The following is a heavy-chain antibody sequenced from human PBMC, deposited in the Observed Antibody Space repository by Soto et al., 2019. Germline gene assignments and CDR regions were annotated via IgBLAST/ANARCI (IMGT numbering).Heavy chain of an antibody. CDR3: ATGVIRRLALAAFDI. CDR1: GGSISSSSYY. V-gene: IGHV4-39*01. J-gene: IGHJ3*02. Sequence: PSETLSLTCTVSGGSISSSSYYWGWIRQPPGKGLEWIGSIYYSGSTYYNPSLKSRVTISVDTSKNQFSLKLSSVTAADTAVYYCATGVIRRLALAAFDIWGQGTMVTVSS. D-gene: IGHD6-19*01. CDR2: IYYSGST.